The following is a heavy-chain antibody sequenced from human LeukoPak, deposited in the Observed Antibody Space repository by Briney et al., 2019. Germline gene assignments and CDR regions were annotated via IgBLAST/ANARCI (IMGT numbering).Heavy chain of an antibody. CDR2: INHSGST. Sequence: SETLSLTCAVYGGSFSGYYWSWVRQPPGKGLEWIGEINHSGSTNYNPSLKSRVTISVDTSKNQFSLKLSSVTAADTAVYYCARADDSSGYLFDYWGQGTLVTVSS. CDR1: GGSFSGYY. CDR3: ARADDSSGYLFDY. D-gene: IGHD3-22*01. V-gene: IGHV4-34*01. J-gene: IGHJ4*02.